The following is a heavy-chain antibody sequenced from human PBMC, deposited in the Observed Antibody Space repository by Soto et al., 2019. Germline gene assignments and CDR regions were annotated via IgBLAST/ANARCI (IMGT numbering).Heavy chain of an antibody. V-gene: IGHV3-48*02. CDR2: INGSSSTM. CDR1: GFTFGIYS. D-gene: IGHD2-15*01. J-gene: IGHJ5*02. CDR3: ARGDRFRCSGDRCFSDGLFLS. Sequence: EVQLVESVGGRVQRGGSLRLSCAASGFTFGIYSMNWVRQAPGKGLEWISYINGSSSTMYYADSVKGRFIISRDNADNSLYLQMNSLRDADTAVYYCARGDRFRCSGDRCFSDGLFLSWGQGTLVTVSS.